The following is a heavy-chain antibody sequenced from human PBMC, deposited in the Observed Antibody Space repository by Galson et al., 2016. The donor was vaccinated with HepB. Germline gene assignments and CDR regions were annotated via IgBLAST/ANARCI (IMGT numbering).Heavy chain of an antibody. CDR1: Y. D-gene: IGHD3-22*01. J-gene: IGHJ6*02. Sequence: YWGWIRQPPGKGLEWIGSIYYSGSTYYNPSLKSRVTISVDTSKNQFSLKLSSVTAADTAVYYCARRSITTMHVWGQGTTVTVSS. CDR3: ARRSITTMHV. CDR2: IYYSGST. V-gene: IGHV4-39*01.